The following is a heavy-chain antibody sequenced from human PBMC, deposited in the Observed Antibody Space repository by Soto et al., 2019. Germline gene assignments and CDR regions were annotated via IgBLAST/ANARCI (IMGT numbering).Heavy chain of an antibody. Sequence: PGGSLRLSCAASGVNFSSYAMNWFRQAPGKGLEWVSTISDTGGGTFYAGSVKGRFTISRDNSKNTLYLQMHSLRADDSAIYFCAVGRHKTSGSNTWFDPWGRGTLVTVSS. D-gene: IGHD3-22*01. CDR2: ISDTGGGT. J-gene: IGHJ5*02. CDR1: GVNFSSYA. V-gene: IGHV3-23*01. CDR3: AVGRHKTSGSNTWFDP.